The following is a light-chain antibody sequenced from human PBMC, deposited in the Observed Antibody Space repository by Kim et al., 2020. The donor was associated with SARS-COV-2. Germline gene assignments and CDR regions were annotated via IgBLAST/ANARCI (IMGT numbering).Light chain of an antibody. CDR2: GAS. CDR3: QQYGSSPPWT. CDR1: QSVSSSY. V-gene: IGKV3-20*01. J-gene: IGKJ1*01. Sequence: SPGERATPSCRASQSVSSSYLTWYQQKPGQAPRLLIYGASRRATGIPDRFSGSGSGTDFTLTISRLEPEDFAVYYCQQYGSSPPWTFGQGTKLEI.